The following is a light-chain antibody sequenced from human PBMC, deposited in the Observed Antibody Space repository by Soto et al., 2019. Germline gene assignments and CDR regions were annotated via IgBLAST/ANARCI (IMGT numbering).Light chain of an antibody. J-gene: IGKJ1*01. Sequence: EIVLTQSPGTLSLSPWERATLSCRASQSVSNNYLAWYQQKPGPAPRLLIYGASNRATGIPDRFSGSGSGTDFTLTISRLEPEDFAVYYCQQYGSSLVAFGHGTKVDIK. CDR1: QSVSNNY. CDR2: GAS. V-gene: IGKV3-20*01. CDR3: QQYGSSLVA.